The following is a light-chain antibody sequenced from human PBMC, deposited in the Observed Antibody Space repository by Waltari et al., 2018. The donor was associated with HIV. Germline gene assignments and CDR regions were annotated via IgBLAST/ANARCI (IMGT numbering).Light chain of an antibody. Sequence: DIRLTQSHSTLSASAGDRVAITCRAGQNVGAFLAWYQQKPGKPPKLLIFQASMLEGGVPSRFSGSVSGSDFTLTINGLQSEDFATYYCHQYASFSGTFGQGTKVEL. CDR2: QAS. CDR1: QNVGAF. V-gene: IGKV1-5*03. J-gene: IGKJ1*01. CDR3: HQYASFSGT.